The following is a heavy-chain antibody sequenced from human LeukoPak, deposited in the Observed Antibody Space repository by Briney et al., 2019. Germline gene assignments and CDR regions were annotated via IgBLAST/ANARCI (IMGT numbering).Heavy chain of an antibody. CDR1: GGSFSGYY. Sequence: PSEPLSLTCAVYGGSFSGYYWSWIRQPPGKGLEWIGEINHSGSTNYNPSLKSRVTISVDTSKNQFSLKLSSVTAADTAVYYCARVLTGGDSPPNWFDPWGQGTLVTVSS. CDR2: INHSGST. CDR3: ARVLTGGDSPPNWFDP. V-gene: IGHV4-34*01. J-gene: IGHJ5*02. D-gene: IGHD2-21*02.